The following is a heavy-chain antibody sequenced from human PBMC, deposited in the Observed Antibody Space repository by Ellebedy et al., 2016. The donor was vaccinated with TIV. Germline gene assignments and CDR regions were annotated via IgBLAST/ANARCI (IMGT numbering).Heavy chain of an antibody. CDR2: SYNGGST. CDR3: ARGLYAIGYFDY. CDR1: GGSISSGYYH. D-gene: IGHD2-8*01. J-gene: IGHJ4*02. V-gene: IGHV4-30-4*01. Sequence: MPSETLSLTCTVSGGSISSGYYHWSWIRQPPGKGLEWIGYSYNGGSTSYNPSFKSRLIISFETSKNQFSLKLSSVTAADTAVYYCARGLYAIGYFDYWGQGTLVTVSS.